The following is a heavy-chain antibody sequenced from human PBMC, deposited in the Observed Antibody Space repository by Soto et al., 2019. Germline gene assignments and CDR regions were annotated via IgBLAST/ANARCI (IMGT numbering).Heavy chain of an antibody. Sequence: EVQLLESGGGLVQPGGSLRLSCAASGFTFSSYAMSWVRQATGQGLEWVSANSGSGGSTYYADSVKGRFTISRDNSKNTLNLQMNSLRAEDTAVYYCAKGYYYDSSGYNYYYGMDVWGQGTTVTVSS. CDR2: NSGSGGST. J-gene: IGHJ6*02. D-gene: IGHD3-22*01. CDR3: AKGYYYDSSGYNYYYGMDV. V-gene: IGHV3-23*01. CDR1: GFTFSSYA.